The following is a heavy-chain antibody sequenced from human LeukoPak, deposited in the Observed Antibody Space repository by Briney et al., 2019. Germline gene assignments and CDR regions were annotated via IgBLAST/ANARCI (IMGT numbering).Heavy chain of an antibody. J-gene: IGHJ4*02. CDR2: IYHSGST. CDR1: GGSISSSNW. CDR3: ARHYYDSSGYMKFDY. V-gene: IGHV4-4*02. Sequence: SETLSLTCAVSGGSISSSNWWSWVRQPPGKGLEWIGEIYHSGSTNYNPSLKSRVTISVDTSKNQFSLKLSSVTAADTAVYYCARHYYDSSGYMKFDYWGQGTLVTVSS. D-gene: IGHD3-22*01.